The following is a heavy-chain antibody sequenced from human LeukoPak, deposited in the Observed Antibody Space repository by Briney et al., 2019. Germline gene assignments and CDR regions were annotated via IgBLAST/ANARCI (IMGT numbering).Heavy chain of an antibody. CDR3: ARGWYYYDSTPGY. CDR2: ISSSSSYI. V-gene: IGHV3-21*01. J-gene: IGHJ4*02. CDR1: GFTFSSYS. D-gene: IGHD3-22*01. Sequence: GGSLRLSCAASGFTFSSYSMNWDRQAPGRGLEWVSSISSSSSYIYYADSVKGRFTISRDNAKNSLYLQMNSLRAEDTAVYYCARGWYYYDSTPGYWGQGTLVTVSS.